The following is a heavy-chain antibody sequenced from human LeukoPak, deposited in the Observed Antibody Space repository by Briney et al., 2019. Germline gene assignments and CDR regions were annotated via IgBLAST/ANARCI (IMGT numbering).Heavy chain of an antibody. CDR1: GASISSSDYY. Sequence: PSETLSLTCTVSGASISSSDYYGGWIRQPPGKGLEWIGSLYSGGLTYYNPSLKSRVTISVDTSKNQFSLKVTSVTAADTAVYSCASGGYSSGWYGSFDIWGQWTVVTVSS. D-gene: IGHD6-19*01. J-gene: IGHJ3*02. CDR3: ASGGYSSGWYGSFDI. CDR2: LYSGGLT. V-gene: IGHV4-39*01.